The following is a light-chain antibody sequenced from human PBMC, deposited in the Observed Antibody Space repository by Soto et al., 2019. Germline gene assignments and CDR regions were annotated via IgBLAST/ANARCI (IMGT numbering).Light chain of an antibody. CDR3: QQYGTSPQT. V-gene: IGKV3-20*01. CDR1: QSLSSN. CDR2: ATS. Sequence: EIVTTQFADTLSVSPGERATLSCRASQSLSSNVAWYQQRPGQAPRLLIYATSSRASDVPARFSGSGSGTDFTLTIIRLEPEDFAVYYCQQYGTSPQTFGQGTRLEIK. J-gene: IGKJ5*01.